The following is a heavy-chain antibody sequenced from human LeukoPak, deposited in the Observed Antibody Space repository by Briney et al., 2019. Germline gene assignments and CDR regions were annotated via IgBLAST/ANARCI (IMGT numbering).Heavy chain of an antibody. D-gene: IGHD6-19*01. CDR2: ISWNSGSI. CDR3: AKNTVSGGHYQYYMDV. CDR1: GFIFDDYA. J-gene: IGHJ6*03. Sequence: GGSLRLSCAASGFIFDDYAMHWVRQAPGKGLGWVSGISWNSGSIGYADSVKGRFTISRDNSKNTVFLQLNSLRVEDTAVYYCAKNTVSGGHYQYYMDVWGKGTTVTVSS. V-gene: IGHV3-9*01.